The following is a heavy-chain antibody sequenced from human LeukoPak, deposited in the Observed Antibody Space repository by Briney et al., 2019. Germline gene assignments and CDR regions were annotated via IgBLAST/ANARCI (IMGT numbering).Heavy chain of an antibody. V-gene: IGHV4-30-4*01. CDR2: IYYSGST. CDR3: ARDIFGEHDAFDI. CDR1: GGSISSGDYY. D-gene: IGHD3-10*02. J-gene: IGHJ3*02. Sequence: SETLSLTCTVSGGSISSGDYYWSWIRRPPGKGLEWIGYIYYSGSTYYNPSLKSRVTISVDTSKNQFSLKLSSVTAADTAVYYCARDIFGEHDAFDIWGQGTMVTVSS.